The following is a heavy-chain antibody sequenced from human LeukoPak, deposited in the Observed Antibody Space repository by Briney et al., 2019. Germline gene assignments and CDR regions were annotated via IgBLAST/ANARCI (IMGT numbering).Heavy chain of an antibody. CDR2: IIPIFGTA. V-gene: IGHV1-69*05. CDR3: ARVFARGGEISGSYYYY. Sequence: SVKVSCKASGGTFSSYAISWVRQAPGQGLEWMGGIIPIFGTANYAQKFQGRVTITTDESTSTAYMELSSLRSEDTAVYYCARVFARGGEISGSYYYYWGQGTLVTVSS. CDR1: GGTFSSYA. J-gene: IGHJ4*02. D-gene: IGHD1-26*01.